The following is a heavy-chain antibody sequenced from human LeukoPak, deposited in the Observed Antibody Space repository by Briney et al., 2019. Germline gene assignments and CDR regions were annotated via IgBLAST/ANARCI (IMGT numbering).Heavy chain of an antibody. J-gene: IGHJ4*02. CDR1: GFTLSRYI. D-gene: IGHD2-15*01. CDR3: ARDYCSGGNCYRVFDF. V-gene: IGHV3-21*01. Sequence: GGSLRLSCIASGFTLSRYIMNWVRQAPGKGLEWVASISNDSRYIYYSDSVKGRFTISRDNAENTVYLQTNSLRADDTAVYYYARDYCSGGNCYRVFDFWGQGTLVTVSS. CDR2: ISNDSRYI.